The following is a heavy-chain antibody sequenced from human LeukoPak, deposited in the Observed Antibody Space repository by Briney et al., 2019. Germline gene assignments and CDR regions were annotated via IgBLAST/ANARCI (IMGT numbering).Heavy chain of an antibody. CDR1: GFTFSTFP. D-gene: IGHD1-26*01. J-gene: IGHJ4*02. V-gene: IGHV3-30-3*02. CDR2: ISYDENNK. Sequence: GGSLRLSCAVSGFTFSTFPMHWVRQAPGKGLGWVAVISYDENNKYYAGSVKGRFTISRDNSKNTLYLQMNSLRTEDTAVYYCAKSIVGATLTSSFDFWGQGTLVTVSS. CDR3: AKSIVGATLTSSFDF.